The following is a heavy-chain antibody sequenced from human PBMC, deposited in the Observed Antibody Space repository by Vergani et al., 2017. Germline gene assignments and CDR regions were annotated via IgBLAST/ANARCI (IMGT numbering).Heavy chain of an antibody. CDR2: IYPNGNG. Sequence: QVHLQESGPGVVKPSDTLSLTCTVSGGSMSDFYWTWIRQPAGRGLEWIGRIYPNGNGNYNESLRSRLTMSIDPSRRQFSLSLSSVTAADTAVYYCARGNCGVNCPKYNWLAPWGRGILVTVSS. D-gene: IGHD2-21*01. V-gene: IGHV4-4*07. CDR3: ARGNCGVNCPKYNWLAP. J-gene: IGHJ5*02. CDR1: GGSMSDFY.